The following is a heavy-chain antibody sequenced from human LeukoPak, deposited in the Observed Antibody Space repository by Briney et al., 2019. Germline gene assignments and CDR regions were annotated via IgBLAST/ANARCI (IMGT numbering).Heavy chain of an antibody. J-gene: IGHJ6*02. V-gene: IGHV3-30-3*01. Sequence: PGGSLRLSCAASGFTFSSYAMHWVRQAPGKGLEWVAVISYDGSNKYYADSVKGRFTISRDNSKNTLYLQMNSLRAEDTAVYYCARDGPPPLYTVRYYYYYGMDVWGQGTTVTVSS. D-gene: IGHD4-17*01. CDR3: ARDGPPPLYTVRYYYYYGMDV. CDR2: ISYDGSNK. CDR1: GFTFSSYA.